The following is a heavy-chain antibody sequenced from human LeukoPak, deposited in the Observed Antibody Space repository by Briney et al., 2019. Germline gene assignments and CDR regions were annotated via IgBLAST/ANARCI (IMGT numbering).Heavy chain of an antibody. CDR2: IFWNDDK. Sequence: ASAPTLVYPAPTLTLTCNFSGCSRRSRGVGVGWIRQPPGNALKWLSPIFWNDDKSFSPSLKSRLTITKDTSKNQVVLRMPNMDPVDTATYYCAHTSPFSYDLLYFDYWGQGSLVTVSS. D-gene: IGHD5-18*01. CDR3: AHTSPFSYDLLYFDY. CDR1: GCSRRSRGVG. V-gene: IGHV2-5*01. J-gene: IGHJ4*02.